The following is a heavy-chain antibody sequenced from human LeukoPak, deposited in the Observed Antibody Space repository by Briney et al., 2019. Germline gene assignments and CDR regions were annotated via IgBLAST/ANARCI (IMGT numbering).Heavy chain of an antibody. Sequence: GASLKISCKGSGSSFTSYWIGWARQMPGKGLEWMGIIYPGDSDTRYSPSFQGQVTISADKSISTAYLQWSSLKASDTAMYYCARSPGIAVAGQPDYWGQGTLVTVSS. CDR3: ARSPGIAVAGQPDY. CDR1: GSSFTSYW. J-gene: IGHJ4*02. V-gene: IGHV5-51*01. CDR2: IYPGDSDT. D-gene: IGHD6-19*01.